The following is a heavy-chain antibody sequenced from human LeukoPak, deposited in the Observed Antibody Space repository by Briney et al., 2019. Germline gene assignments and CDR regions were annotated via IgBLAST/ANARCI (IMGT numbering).Heavy chain of an antibody. CDR2: ISGSGGNT. V-gene: IGHV3-23*01. J-gene: IGHJ4*02. D-gene: IGHD4-17*01. Sequence: GGTLRLSCAASGFTFSSYGMSWVRQAPGKGLEWVSAISGSGGNTYYADSVKGRFTISRDNSNNTLYLQMNSLRAEDTAVYYCAKDIDYGDYVVSWGQGTLVTVSS. CDR1: GFTFSSYG. CDR3: AKDIDYGDYVVS.